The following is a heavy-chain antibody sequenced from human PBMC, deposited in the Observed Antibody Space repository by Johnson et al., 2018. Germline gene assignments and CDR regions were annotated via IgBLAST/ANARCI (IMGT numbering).Heavy chain of an antibody. D-gene: IGHD3-10*01. Sequence: VQLVQSGGGLVQPGRSLRLSCAASGFTFDDYAMHWVRQAPGKGLAWVSGISWTSGNIGYVDSVKGRFTISQDNAKNSLYLQMNSLRAEDTALYYCVKDTDTGEGGGWAAMDGWGQGTTVIVSS. CDR2: ISWTSGNI. V-gene: IGHV3-9*01. J-gene: IGHJ6*02. CDR3: VKDTDTGEGGGWAAMDG. CDR1: GFTFDDYA.